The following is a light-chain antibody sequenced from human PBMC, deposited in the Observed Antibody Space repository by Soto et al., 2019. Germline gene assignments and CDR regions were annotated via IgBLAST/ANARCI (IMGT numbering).Light chain of an antibody. V-gene: IGKV3-15*01. J-gene: IGKJ1*01. CDR1: QSVSSK. Sequence: EIVMTQSPATLSVSPGEGATLSCRASQSVSSKLAWYQQKPGQAPRLLIYGASTRATGIPARFSGSGSGTEFTLTISILQSEDFAVYYCQQYNNWPPWTFGQGTKVDIK. CDR2: GAS. CDR3: QQYNNWPPWT.